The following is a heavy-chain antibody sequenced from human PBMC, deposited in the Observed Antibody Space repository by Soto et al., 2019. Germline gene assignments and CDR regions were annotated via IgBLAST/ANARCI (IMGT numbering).Heavy chain of an antibody. J-gene: IGHJ3*02. V-gene: IGHV2-5*02. CDR3: APVTRPRLRFAFDI. CDR1: GFSLSTSGVG. CDR2: IYWDDDK. Sequence: QITLKESGPTLVKPTQTLTLTCTFSGFSLSTSGVGVGWIRQPPGKALEWLALIYWDDDKRYSPSLKSRLTITKDTSKHQVVLTMTNMDPVDTATYYCAPVTRPRLRFAFDIWGQGTMVTVSS. D-gene: IGHD5-12*01.